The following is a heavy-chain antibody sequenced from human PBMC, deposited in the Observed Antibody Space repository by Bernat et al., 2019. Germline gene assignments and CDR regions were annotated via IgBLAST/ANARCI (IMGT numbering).Heavy chain of an antibody. Sequence: QVQLQESGPGLVKPSETLSLTCTVSGGSISSYYWSWIRQPPGKGLEWIGYIYYSGSTNYNPSLKSRVTISVDTSKNRFSLKLSSVTAADTAVYYCARHDRRCLESGGPPRYWGQGTLVTVSS. CDR3: ARHDRRCLESGGPPRY. CDR1: GGSISSYY. V-gene: IGHV4-59*08. CDR2: IYYSGST. D-gene: IGHD3-3*01. J-gene: IGHJ4*02.